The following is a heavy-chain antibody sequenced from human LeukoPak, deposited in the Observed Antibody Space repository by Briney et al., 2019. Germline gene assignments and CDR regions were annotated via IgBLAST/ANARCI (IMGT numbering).Heavy chain of an antibody. CDR3: ARRYGSGEDY. CDR2: IYHSGST. Sequence: SETPSLTCTVSGGSISSSNFYWAWIRQPPGQGLEWIGSIYHSGSTYYNPSLKSRVTISVDTSKNQFSLKLSSVTAADTAVYYCARRYGSGEDYWGQGTLVTVSS. D-gene: IGHD3-10*01. J-gene: IGHJ4*02. CDR1: GGSISSSNFY. V-gene: IGHV4-39*07.